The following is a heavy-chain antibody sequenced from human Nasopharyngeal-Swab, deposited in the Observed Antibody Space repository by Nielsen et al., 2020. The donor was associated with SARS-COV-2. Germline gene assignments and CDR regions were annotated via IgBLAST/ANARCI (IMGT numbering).Heavy chain of an antibody. CDR1: GGSISSGGYY. V-gene: IGHV4-31*03. J-gene: IGHJ6*02. CDR3: ARISPYYDFWSGYYYPYYYGMDV. CDR2: IYYSGST. D-gene: IGHD3-3*01. Sequence: SETLSLTCTVSGGSISSGGYYWSWIRQHPGKGLEWIGYIYYSGSTYYNPSLKSRVTISVDTSKNQFSLKLSSVTAADTAVYYCARISPYYDFWSGYYYPYYYGMDVWGQGTTVTVSS.